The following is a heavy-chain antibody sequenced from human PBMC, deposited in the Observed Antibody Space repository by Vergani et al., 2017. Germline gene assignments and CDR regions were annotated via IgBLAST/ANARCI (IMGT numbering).Heavy chain of an antibody. D-gene: IGHD4-17*01. Sequence: QVQLVESEGGVVQPGRSLRLSCAASGFTFSSYAMHWVRQAPGKGLEWVAVISYDGSNKYYADSVKGRFTISRDNSKNTLYLQMNSLRAEDTAVYYCARGASGDYVSSFDYWGQGTLVTVSS. CDR2: ISYDGSNK. J-gene: IGHJ4*02. V-gene: IGHV3-30-3*01. CDR3: ARGASGDYVSSFDY. CDR1: GFTFSSYA.